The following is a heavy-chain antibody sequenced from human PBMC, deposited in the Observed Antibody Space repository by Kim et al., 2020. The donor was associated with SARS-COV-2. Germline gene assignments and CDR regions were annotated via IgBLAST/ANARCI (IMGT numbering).Heavy chain of an antibody. J-gene: IGHJ4*02. D-gene: IGHD3-22*01. CDR1: GGSISNYY. Sequence: SETLSLTCSVSGGSISNYYWSWMRQAPGKGLEWIGFFYDSGNTNYNPSLKGRVTMSVDTSNNQFSLNLTSVTAADTAVYYCATYDSVYYYNWGQGTLVTV. CDR2: FYDSGNT. V-gene: IGHV4-59*13. CDR3: ATYDSVYYYN.